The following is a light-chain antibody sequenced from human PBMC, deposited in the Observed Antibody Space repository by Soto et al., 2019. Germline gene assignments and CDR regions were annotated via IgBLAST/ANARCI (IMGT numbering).Light chain of an antibody. V-gene: IGLV2-8*01. CDR2: EVV. CDR1: KNDIGVYDF. CDR3: KSYAGSNTYF. J-gene: IGLJ1*01. Sequence: QSVLTQPPSASGSPGQSVTISCTGTKNDIGVYDFVSWYQHHPGKAPRLIIYEVVQRPSGVPDRFSGSKSGNTASLTVSWHQAADEADYFCKSYAGSNTYFFGSGPSSPS.